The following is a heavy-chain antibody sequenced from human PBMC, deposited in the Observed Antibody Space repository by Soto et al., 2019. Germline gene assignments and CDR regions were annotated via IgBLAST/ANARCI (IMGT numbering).Heavy chain of an antibody. CDR2: ISYDGSNK. CDR1: GFTFSSYA. D-gene: IGHD4-17*01. J-gene: IGHJ4*02. V-gene: IGHV3-30-3*01. Sequence: QVQLVESGGGVVQPGRSLRLSCAASGFTFSSYAMHWVRQAPGKGLEWVAVISYDGSNKYYADSVKGRFTITRDNSKNTLYLQMNSLRDEDTAVYYCARDERGDYVYWGQGTLVTVSS. CDR3: ARDERGDYVY.